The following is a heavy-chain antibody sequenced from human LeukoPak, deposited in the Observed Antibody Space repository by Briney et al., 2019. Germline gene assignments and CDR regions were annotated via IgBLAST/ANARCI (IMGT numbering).Heavy chain of an antibody. CDR2: ITSSATYI. Sequence: GGSLRLSCAASGFTFSRFSMNWVRQAPGKAMEWVSSITSSATYIFYADSVKGRFTISRDNAKNSLYLQMDSLGPEDTAGYYCARDPYSGNYGNDYYYYMDVWGKGTTVTISS. V-gene: IGHV3-21*01. CDR1: GFTFSRFS. J-gene: IGHJ6*03. CDR3: ARDPYSGNYGNDYYYYMDV. D-gene: IGHD1-26*01.